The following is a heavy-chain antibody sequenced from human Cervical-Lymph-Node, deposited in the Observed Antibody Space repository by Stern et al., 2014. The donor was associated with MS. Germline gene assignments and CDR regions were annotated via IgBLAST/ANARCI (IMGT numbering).Heavy chain of an antibody. J-gene: IGHJ6*02. CDR1: GFIFDDYG. CDR3: ARAFCTGGVCYSFPFCGMDV. CDR2: INYNGGST. D-gene: IGHD2-8*02. V-gene: IGHV3-20*01. Sequence: EVQLAESGGGVVRPGGSLRLSWAASGFIFDDYGLIWVRPAPGTGPECVSAINYNGGSTNYAASVKGRFTISRDNAKRSLYLRMNSLRVEDTAVYHCARAFCTGGVCYSFPFCGMDVWGQGTTVTVSS.